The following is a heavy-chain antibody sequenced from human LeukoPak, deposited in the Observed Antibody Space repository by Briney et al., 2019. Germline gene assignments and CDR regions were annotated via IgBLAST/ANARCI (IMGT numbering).Heavy chain of an antibody. CDR1: GFTFDDYA. Sequence: PGRSLRLSCAASGFTFDDYAMHWVRQAPGKGLEWVSGISWNSGSIGYADSVKGRFTISRDNSKNTVSLQMNSLRAEDTAVYFCARAPTWTKGGFDYWGQGTLVTVSS. CDR3: ARAPTWTKGGFDY. CDR2: ISWNSGSI. J-gene: IGHJ4*02. V-gene: IGHV3-9*01. D-gene: IGHD1-1*01.